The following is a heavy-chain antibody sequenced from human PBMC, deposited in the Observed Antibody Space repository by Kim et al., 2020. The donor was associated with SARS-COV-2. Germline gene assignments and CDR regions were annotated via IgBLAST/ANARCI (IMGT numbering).Heavy chain of an antibody. CDR1: GYSFTRYW. J-gene: IGHJ4*02. Sequence: GESLKISCKASGYSFTRYWIGWVRQMPGKGLEWMGIIYPGDSKTRYSPCFQGQVTISADKSISTAYLQWSSLKASDTAVYYCARQGGNYYDTTGYYFYWGQGTLVTVSS. CDR3: ARQGGNYYDTTGYYFY. D-gene: IGHD3-22*01. V-gene: IGHV5-51*01. CDR2: IYPGDSKT.